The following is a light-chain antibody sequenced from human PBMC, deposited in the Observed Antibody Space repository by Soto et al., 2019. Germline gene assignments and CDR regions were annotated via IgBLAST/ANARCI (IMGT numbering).Light chain of an antibody. CDR2: GAS. V-gene: IGKV3-20*01. CDR1: QSVGSTY. J-gene: IGKJ2*01. Sequence: EIVLTQSPGTLSLSPGERATLSCRACQSVGSTYLAWYQQKPGQAPRLLIYGASSRATGIPDRFSGSGSGTDFTLTISRLEPEDFAVYYCQQYGSTFGQGTKLEIK. CDR3: QQYGST.